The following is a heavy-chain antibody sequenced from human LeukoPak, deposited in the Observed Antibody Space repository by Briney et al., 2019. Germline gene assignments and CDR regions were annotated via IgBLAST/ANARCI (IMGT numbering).Heavy chain of an antibody. V-gene: IGHV4-59*01. CDR2: IYYSGST. Sequence: SGTLSVTCTVSGGSISRYYWSWIRQPPGKGLEWIGYIYYSGSTNYNPSLKSRVTISVDTSKNQFSLKLSSVTAADTAVYYCARDQGELNWYFDLWGRGTLVTVSS. CDR3: ARDQGELNWYFDL. D-gene: IGHD1-26*01. J-gene: IGHJ2*01. CDR1: GGSISRYY.